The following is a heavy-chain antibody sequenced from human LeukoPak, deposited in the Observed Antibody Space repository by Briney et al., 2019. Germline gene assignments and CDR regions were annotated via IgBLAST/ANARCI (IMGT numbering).Heavy chain of an antibody. Sequence: GESLKVSCKASGYTLTAYYLHWVRQAPGQVLEWMGRINPNSGGTTYAQKFQGRVTMTRDTSIGTAYMELSSLRSDDTAVYYCARPHYESSGLYVDAFDIWGQGTMVTVSS. CDR2: INPNSGGT. J-gene: IGHJ3*02. D-gene: IGHD3-22*01. V-gene: IGHV1-2*06. CDR1: GYTLTAYY. CDR3: ARPHYESSGLYVDAFDI.